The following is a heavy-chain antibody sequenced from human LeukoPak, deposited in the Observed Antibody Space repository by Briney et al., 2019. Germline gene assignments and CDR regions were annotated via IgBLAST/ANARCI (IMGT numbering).Heavy chain of an antibody. D-gene: IGHD2-15*01. CDR2: MQQDGSEK. V-gene: IGHV3-7*01. CDR1: GFTFSGYW. Sequence: GGSLRLSCTASGFTFSGYWMSWVRHAPRKGLEWLANMQQDGSEKHYVDSVKGRFTISRDNAKYSLFLQMSSLRAEDTAVYYCVRDCSGGDCYSGSDHWGQGTLVSVSS. J-gene: IGHJ4*02. CDR3: VRDCSGGDCYSGSDH.